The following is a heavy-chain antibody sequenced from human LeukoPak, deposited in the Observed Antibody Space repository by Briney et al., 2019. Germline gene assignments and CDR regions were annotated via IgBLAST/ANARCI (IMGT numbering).Heavy chain of an antibody. CDR1: GFTFSDYY. Sequence: PGGSLRLSCAASGFTFSDYYMSWIRQAPGKGLEWVSYISSSSSYTNYADSVKGRFTISRDNSKNTLYLQMNSLRAEDTAVYYCARAHYDLGGEPGYWGQGTLVTVSS. CDR3: ARAHYDLGGEPGY. V-gene: IGHV3-11*06. D-gene: IGHD2-21*01. CDR2: ISSSSSYT. J-gene: IGHJ4*02.